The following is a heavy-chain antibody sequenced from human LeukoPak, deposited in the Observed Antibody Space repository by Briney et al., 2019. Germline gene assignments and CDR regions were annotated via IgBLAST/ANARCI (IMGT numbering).Heavy chain of an antibody. CDR2: INQDGSQK. CDR1: GFTFSDYW. D-gene: IGHD7-27*01. Sequence: GGSLRLSCAASGFTFSDYWMGWVRQAPGKGLEWVANINQDGSQKYYVDSVKGRFTISRDNAKNSLYLQMNSLRAEGTAVYYCARSNWGPFDFWGQGTLVTVSS. V-gene: IGHV3-7*01. CDR3: ARSNWGPFDF. J-gene: IGHJ4*02.